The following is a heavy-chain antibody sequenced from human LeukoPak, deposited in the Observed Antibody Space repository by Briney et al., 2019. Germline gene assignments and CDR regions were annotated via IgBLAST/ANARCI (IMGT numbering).Heavy chain of an antibody. V-gene: IGHV1-2*02. CDR3: ARTMAPAGWSAAPNFAH. Sequence: ASVKVSCKASGCTFSGYYIHWVRQAPGQGLEWMGCINPNNGGTNFAQKFQGRVTMPTDTSISTAYLEVSSLRSDDTAVYYGARTMAPAGWSAAPNFAHGGQGTLVTVSS. CDR2: INPNNGGT. J-gene: IGHJ1*01. CDR1: GCTFSGYY. D-gene: IGHD2-2*01.